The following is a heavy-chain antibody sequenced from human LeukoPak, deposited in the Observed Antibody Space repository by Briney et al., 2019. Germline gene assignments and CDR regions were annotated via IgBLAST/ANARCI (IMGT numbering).Heavy chain of an antibody. V-gene: IGHV4-59*01. J-gene: IGHJ4*02. D-gene: IGHD3-22*01. CDR2: IFSTGTT. Sequence: SETLSLTCTVSGGSINNNYRSWIRQPPGKGLEYIGYIFSTGTTDYNPSLRSRLTISVDMSKNQFSLKLTSVTPADTAVYYCARVVHHGYSDYWGQGTLVTVSS. CDR3: ARVVHHGYSDY. CDR1: GGSINNNY.